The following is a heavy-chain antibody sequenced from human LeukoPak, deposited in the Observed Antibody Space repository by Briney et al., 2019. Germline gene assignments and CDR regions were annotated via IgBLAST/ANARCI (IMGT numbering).Heavy chain of an antibody. Sequence: GGSLRLSCAASGFTFSSYGMHWVRQAPGKGLEWVAVIWYDGSNKYYADSVKGRFTISRDNSKNTLYLQMNSLRAEDTAVYYCAGGPRLGYSYGYYGDFDYWGQGTLVTVSS. J-gene: IGHJ4*02. CDR2: IWYDGSNK. V-gene: IGHV3-33*01. CDR3: AGGPRLGYSYGYYGDFDY. CDR1: GFTFSSYG. D-gene: IGHD5-18*01.